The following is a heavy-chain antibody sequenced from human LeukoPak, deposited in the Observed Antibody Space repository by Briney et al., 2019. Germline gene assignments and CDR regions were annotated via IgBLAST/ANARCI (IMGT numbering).Heavy chain of an antibody. Sequence: SETLSLTCTVSGGSISSSSYYWGWIRQPPGKGLEWIGSIYYSGSTYYNPSLKSRLTISVDTSKNQFSLKLSSVTAADTAVYYCASGYYGSGSYFHWGQGTLVTVSS. V-gene: IGHV4-39*01. CDR3: ASGYYGSGSYFH. CDR1: GGSISSSSYY. J-gene: IGHJ4*02. D-gene: IGHD3-10*01. CDR2: IYYSGST.